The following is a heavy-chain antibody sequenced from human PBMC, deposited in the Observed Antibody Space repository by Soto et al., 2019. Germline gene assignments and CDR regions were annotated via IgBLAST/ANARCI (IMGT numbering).Heavy chain of an antibody. V-gene: IGHV1-18*01. D-gene: IGHD3-16*01. CDR1: GCIFVNYG. J-gene: IGHJ6*02. Sequence: GASVKVSCKASGCIFVNYGIAWVRQAPGQGLEWMGWISPYTGNTHSATKVQGRLTMTTDTSTSTAYMDLGSLTSDDTAVYYCVMVDNYVTPTPQDVWGQGTTVTVSS. CDR3: VMVDNYVTPTPQDV. CDR2: ISPYTGNT.